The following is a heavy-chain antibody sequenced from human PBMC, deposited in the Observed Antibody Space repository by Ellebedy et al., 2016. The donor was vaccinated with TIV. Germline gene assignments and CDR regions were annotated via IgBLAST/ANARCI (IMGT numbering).Heavy chain of an antibody. V-gene: IGHV3-30*18. D-gene: IGHD2-2*01. CDR2: LTYDGCDE. CDR3: AKPFVGHCISTVCYVGDD. Sequence: PGGSLRLSCAISGFPSCSYTMPWVRQAPAKGLKWVAALTYDGCDEYYADSVQGRFTIYRDSSKKTLYLQMNSLRAEDTAVYYCAKPFVGHCISTVCYVGDDWGPGTLVTVSS. CDR1: GFPSCSYT. J-gene: IGHJ4*02.